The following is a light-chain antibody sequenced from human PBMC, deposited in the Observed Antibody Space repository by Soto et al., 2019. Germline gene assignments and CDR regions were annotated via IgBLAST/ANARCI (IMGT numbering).Light chain of an antibody. CDR1: QCVSSNY. CDR3: QHYGRSPPSWT. Sequence: EIVLTQSPGTLSLSPGERATLSCRASQCVSSNYLAWYQQKPGQPPRLLISDASSRATGIPDRFSGSGSGTDFTLTISGLEPEDFAVYYCQHYGRSPPSWTFGQGTKVEIK. V-gene: IGKV3-20*01. CDR2: DAS. J-gene: IGKJ1*01.